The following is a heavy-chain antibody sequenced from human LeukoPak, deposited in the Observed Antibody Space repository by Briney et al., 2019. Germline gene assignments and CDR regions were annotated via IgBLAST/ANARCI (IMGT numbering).Heavy chain of an antibody. Sequence: GGSLRLSCAASGFSFTTFAMSWVRQAPGKGLGWVSTTSGSDGSTYYADSVKGRLTISSDNSKNTLYLQMNSLRVDDTAVYYCARQWDLLREIDYWGQGTLVTVSS. V-gene: IGHV3-23*01. D-gene: IGHD1-26*01. CDR1: GFSFTTFA. CDR3: ARQWDLLREIDY. CDR2: TSGSDGST. J-gene: IGHJ4*02.